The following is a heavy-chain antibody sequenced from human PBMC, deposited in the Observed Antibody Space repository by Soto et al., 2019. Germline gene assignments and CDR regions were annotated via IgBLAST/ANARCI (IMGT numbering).Heavy chain of an antibody. V-gene: IGHV3-49*03. CDR1: GFTFGDYA. CDR3: TRASRRHYYYYGMDV. Sequence: GGSLRLSCTASGFTFGDYAISWFRQAPGKGLEWVGFIRSKAYGGTTEYAASVKGRFTISRDDSKSIAYLQMNSLKTEDTAVYYCTRASRRHYYYYGMDVWGQGTTVTVSS. CDR2: IRSKAYGGTT. J-gene: IGHJ6*02.